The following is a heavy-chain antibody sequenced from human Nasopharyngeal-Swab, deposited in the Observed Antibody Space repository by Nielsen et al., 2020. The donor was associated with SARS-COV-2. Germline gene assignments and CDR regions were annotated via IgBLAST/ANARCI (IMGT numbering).Heavy chain of an antibody. CDR1: GFTFSSYA. CDR3: AKLPVDDAFDI. Sequence: GESLKISCAASGFTFSSYAIHWVRQAPGKGLEWVALISYDGSNKYYADSVKGRFTISRDNSKNTLYLQMNSLRAEDTAVYYCAKLPVDDAFDIWGQGTMVTVSS. D-gene: IGHD4-23*01. CDR2: ISYDGSNK. V-gene: IGHV3-30-3*02. J-gene: IGHJ3*02.